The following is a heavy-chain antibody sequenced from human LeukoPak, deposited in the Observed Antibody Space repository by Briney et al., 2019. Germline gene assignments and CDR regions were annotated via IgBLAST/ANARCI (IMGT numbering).Heavy chain of an antibody. CDR3: ARGGSILVVYEDHFDY. Sequence: GGSLRLSCAASGFTFSSYSMNWVRQAPGKGLEWVSYIYSSSSTIYYAYSVRGRFTISRDNDKNSLYLQMNSLRDEDTAVYYCARGGSILVVYEDHFDYWGQGTLVTVSS. J-gene: IGHJ4*02. CDR2: IYSSSSTI. D-gene: IGHD2-8*02. CDR1: GFTFSSYS. V-gene: IGHV3-48*02.